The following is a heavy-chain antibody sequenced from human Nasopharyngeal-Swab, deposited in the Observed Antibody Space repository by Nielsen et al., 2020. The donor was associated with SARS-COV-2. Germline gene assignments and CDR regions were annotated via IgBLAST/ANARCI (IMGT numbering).Heavy chain of an antibody. Sequence: GGSLRLSCAASGFTFSSYSMNWVRQAPGRGLEWVSAISSTGDYIYYAASVKGRFTISRDNAKNSLYLQMSTLRAEDTAVYYCVRDTPAMFAYWGQGTLVTVSS. J-gene: IGHJ4*02. CDR1: GFTFSSYS. CDR3: VRDTPAMFAY. V-gene: IGHV3-21*01. CDR2: ISSTGDYI.